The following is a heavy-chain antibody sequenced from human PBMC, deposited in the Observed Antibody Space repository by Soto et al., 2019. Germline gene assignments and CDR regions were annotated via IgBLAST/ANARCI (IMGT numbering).Heavy chain of an antibody. V-gene: IGHV3-48*04. Sequence: HPGGSLRLSCAASGFTFSSYSMNWVRQAPGKGLEWVSYISSSGSTIYYADSVKGRFTISRDNAKNSLYLQMNSLRAEDTAVYYCARAPPGEAAIYYYYGMDVWGQGTTVTVSS. J-gene: IGHJ6*02. CDR2: ISSSGSTI. CDR3: ARAPPGEAAIYYYYGMDV. D-gene: IGHD2-2*01. CDR1: GFTFSSYS.